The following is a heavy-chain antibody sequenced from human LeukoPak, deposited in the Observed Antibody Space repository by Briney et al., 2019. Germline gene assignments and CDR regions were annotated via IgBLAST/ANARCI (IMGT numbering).Heavy chain of an antibody. CDR3: ARVYYSNSYDYWYFDL. V-gene: IGHV4-34*01. Sequence: SETLSLTCAVCGGSFSGYYWSWIRQPPGKGLEWIGEINHSGSTNYNPSLKSRVTISVDTSKNQFSLKLSSMTAADTAVYYCARVYYSNSYDYWYFDLWGRGTLVTVSS. CDR1: GGSFSGYY. D-gene: IGHD6-13*01. J-gene: IGHJ2*01. CDR2: INHSGST.